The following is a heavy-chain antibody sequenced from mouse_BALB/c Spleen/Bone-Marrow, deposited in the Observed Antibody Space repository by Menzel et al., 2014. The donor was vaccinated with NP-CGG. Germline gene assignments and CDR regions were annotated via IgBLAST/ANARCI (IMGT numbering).Heavy chain of an antibody. J-gene: IGHJ2*01. Sequence: VQLQQSGAELVRPGSSVKISCKASGYEFSSYWMNWVKQRPGQGLEWIGQFWPGDGDTNYNGKFKGKATLTADKSSSTTYMQLSSLTSEDSAVYFCARWDYGNRGEFYFDYWGQGTTLTVSS. D-gene: IGHD1-1*01. CDR3: ARWDYGNRGEFYFDY. V-gene: IGHV1-80*01. CDR1: GYEFSSYW. CDR2: FWPGDGDT.